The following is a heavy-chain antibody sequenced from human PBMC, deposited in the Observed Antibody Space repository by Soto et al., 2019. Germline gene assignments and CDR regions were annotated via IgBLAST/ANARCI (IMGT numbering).Heavy chain of an antibody. CDR3: ARIKLVDFCFVDVDVYDMDV. CDR2: ISSDSRYI. D-gene: IGHD3-16*01. J-gene: IGHJ6*02. V-gene: IGHV3-48*02. CDR1: GFTLSNYA. Sequence: EVQLVESGGGLVQPGGSLRLSCAASGFTLSNYAVNWVRQAPGKGLEWVSYISSDSRYIYYGDSVKGRFTISRDNARKSVYLKMNTLRDEDTAVYYCARIKLVDFCFVDVDVYDMDVWGQGTPVTVSS.